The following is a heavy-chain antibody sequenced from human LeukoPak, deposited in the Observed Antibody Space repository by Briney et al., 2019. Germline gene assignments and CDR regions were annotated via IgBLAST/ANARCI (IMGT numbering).Heavy chain of an antibody. CDR1: GYTLTELS. Sequence: ASVKVSCKVSGYTLTELSMHWVRQAPGKGLEWMGGFDPEDGETIYAQKFQGRVTMTEDTSTDTAYMELSSRRSEDTAVYYCANRYSSGWSYFDYWGQGTLVTVSS. V-gene: IGHV1-24*01. D-gene: IGHD6-19*01. CDR3: ANRYSSGWSYFDY. J-gene: IGHJ4*02. CDR2: FDPEDGET.